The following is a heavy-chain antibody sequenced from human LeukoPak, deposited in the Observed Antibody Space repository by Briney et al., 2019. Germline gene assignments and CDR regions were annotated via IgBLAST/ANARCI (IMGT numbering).Heavy chain of an antibody. V-gene: IGHV3-74*01. CDR3: ARDVYCSSTSCYGDWFDP. CDR2: INSDGTGT. Sequence: PGGSLRLSCAASGFTFSSYWMLWVRQVPGKGLVWVSRINSDGTGTSYADSVKGRFTISRDNAKNTLGLQMNSLRAEDTAVYYCARDVYCSSTSCYGDWFDPWGQGTLVTVSS. J-gene: IGHJ5*02. D-gene: IGHD2-2*01. CDR1: GFTFSSYW.